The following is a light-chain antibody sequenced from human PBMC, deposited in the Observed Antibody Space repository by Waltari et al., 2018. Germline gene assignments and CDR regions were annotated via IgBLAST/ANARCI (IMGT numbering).Light chain of an antibody. V-gene: IGKV4-1*01. Sequence: SVQTSSNNKNYLAWYQQKPGQPAKPLSYWASTRESGVPDRVSGSGSGTDFTLTISSLQAGDVAVYYCQQYYSTPQAFGQGTKVEIK. CDR2: WAS. CDR3: QQYYSTPQA. J-gene: IGKJ1*01. CDR1: SVQTSSNNKNY.